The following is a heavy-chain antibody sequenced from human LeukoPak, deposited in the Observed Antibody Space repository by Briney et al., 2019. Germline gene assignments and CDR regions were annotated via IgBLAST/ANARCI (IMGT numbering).Heavy chain of an antibody. CDR1: GFTFSSYW. J-gene: IGHJ4*02. CDR2: INSDGNIT. D-gene: IGHD6-6*01. CDR3: ARAEYTSSSRHFDY. Sequence: PGGSLRLSCAASGFTFSSYWMHWVRQAPEKGLVWFSRINSDGNITNYADSVKGRFTISRDSAKNTLYLQMSSLRAEDTAVYYCARAEYTSSSRHFDYWGQGTLVTVSS. V-gene: IGHV3-74*01.